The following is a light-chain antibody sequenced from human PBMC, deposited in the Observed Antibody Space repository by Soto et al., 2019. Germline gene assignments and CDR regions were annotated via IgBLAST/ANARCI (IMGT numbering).Light chain of an antibody. Sequence: EDVLTQPPGTPSMSPGETATLSCRASQSVSSSYLAWYQQKPGQAPRLLICGASSTPTGIPDRFSGSGSGTDFTLTISRLEPEDFAVYYCQQYGSSSTFGQGTRLEIK. J-gene: IGKJ5*01. CDR1: QSVSSSY. CDR2: GAS. V-gene: IGKV3-20*01. CDR3: QQYGSSST.